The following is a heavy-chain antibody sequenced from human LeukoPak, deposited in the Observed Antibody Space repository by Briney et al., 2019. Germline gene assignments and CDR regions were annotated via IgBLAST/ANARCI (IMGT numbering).Heavy chain of an antibody. D-gene: IGHD3-9*01. Sequence: SETLSLTCTASGGSISSSTYYWDWIRQPPGKGLEWIGSIYYSGSTNYNPSLKSRVTISVDTSKNQFSLKLSSVTAADTAVYYCARLLSHRVCAFDIWGQGTMVTVSS. CDR3: ARLLSHRVCAFDI. CDR2: IYYSGST. J-gene: IGHJ3*02. CDR1: GGSISSSTYY. V-gene: IGHV4-39*07.